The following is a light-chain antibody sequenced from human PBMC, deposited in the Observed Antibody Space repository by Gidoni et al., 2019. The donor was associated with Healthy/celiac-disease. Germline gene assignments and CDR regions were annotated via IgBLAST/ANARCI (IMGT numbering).Light chain of an antibody. V-gene: IGKV1-5*01. CDR2: DAS. Sequence: DIQMTQSPSTLSASVGDRVTITCRASQSISSWLAWYQQKPGKAPKLLIYDASSLERGVPSRCIGSGSGTEFTLTISSLQPDDFATYYCQQYNSYSLFTFGPGTKVDIK. CDR3: QQYNSYSLFT. J-gene: IGKJ3*01. CDR1: QSISSW.